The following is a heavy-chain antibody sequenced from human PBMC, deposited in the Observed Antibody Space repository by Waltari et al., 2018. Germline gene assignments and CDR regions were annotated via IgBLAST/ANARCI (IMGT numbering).Heavy chain of an antibody. D-gene: IGHD6-6*01. Sequence: QVQLQQWGAGLLKPSETLSLTCAVYGGSFSGYSWSWIRQPPGKGLEWIGEINHSGSTNYNPSLKSRVTISVDTSKNQFSLKLSSVTAADTAVYYCARGSKAARPRFDYWGQGTLVTVSS. CDR3: ARGSKAARPRFDY. J-gene: IGHJ4*02. CDR2: INHSGST. CDR1: GGSFSGYS. V-gene: IGHV4-34*01.